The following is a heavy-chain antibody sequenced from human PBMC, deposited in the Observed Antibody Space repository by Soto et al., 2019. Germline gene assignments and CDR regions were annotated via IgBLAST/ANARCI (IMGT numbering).Heavy chain of an antibody. CDR3: ARGGHDFWSGTFDY. CDR1: DGSISTYY. Sequence: SESLSLTCTVSDGSISTYYCNWSRQPAGKGLEWIGRIDASGSTDYDPSLKSRVTMSVDTSKNQFSLRLSSVTAADTAVYYCARGGHDFWSGTFDYWCQGAQVTVSS. J-gene: IGHJ4*02. CDR2: IDASGST. D-gene: IGHD3-3*01. V-gene: IGHV4-4*07.